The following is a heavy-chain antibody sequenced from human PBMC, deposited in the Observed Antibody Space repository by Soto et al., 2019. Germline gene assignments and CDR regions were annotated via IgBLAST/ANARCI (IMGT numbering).Heavy chain of an antibody. V-gene: IGHV5-51*01. D-gene: IGHD6-13*01. CDR2: IYPGDSDT. CDR3: ARHRNSSSWFYYYYGMDV. J-gene: IGHJ6*02. CDR1: GYSFTSYW. Sequence: GESLKISCKGSGYSFTSYWIGWVRQMPGKGLEWMGIIYPGDSDTRYSPSFQGQVTISADKSISTAYLQWSSLKASDTAMYYCARHRNSSSWFYYYYGMDVWGQRTTFTVSS.